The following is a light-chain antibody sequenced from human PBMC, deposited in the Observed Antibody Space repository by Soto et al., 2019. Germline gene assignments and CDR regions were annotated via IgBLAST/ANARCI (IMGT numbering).Light chain of an antibody. CDR3: QQYINWPPWT. V-gene: IGKV3-15*01. J-gene: IGKJ1*01. Sequence: EIVMTQSPATLSVSPGERATLSCRASQSVSSNLAWYQQKPGQAPRLLIYGASTRATGIPARFSGSGSGTEFTLTISSLQSEDFGVYYCQQYINWPPWTFGQGTKVEIK. CDR2: GAS. CDR1: QSVSSN.